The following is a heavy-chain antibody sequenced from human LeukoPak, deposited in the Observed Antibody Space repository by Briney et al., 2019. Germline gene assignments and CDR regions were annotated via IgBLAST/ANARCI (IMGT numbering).Heavy chain of an antibody. V-gene: IGHV1-3*03. CDR3: TLYNY. CDR1: GYSFTSQD. CDR2: INPDNGYT. J-gene: IGHJ4*02. D-gene: IGHD2-2*02. Sequence: ASVKVSCKASGYSFTSQDMHWVRQAPGQRLEWLGCINPDNGYTTYSQEFRGRVTITRDTSASTAYMELSSLRSEDLAVYYCTLYNYWGQGTLVTVSS.